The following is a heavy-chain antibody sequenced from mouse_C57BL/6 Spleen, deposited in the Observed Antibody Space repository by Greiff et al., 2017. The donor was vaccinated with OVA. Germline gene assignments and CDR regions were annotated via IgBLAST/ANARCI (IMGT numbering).Heavy chain of an antibody. D-gene: IGHD1-1*01. Sequence: VQLQQSGPELVKPGASVKISCKASGYSFTDYNMNWVKQSNGKSLEWIGVINPNYGTTSYNQKFKGKATLTVDKSSSTAYMQLNSLTSEDSAVDYCAGLTTVGATDYASDYWGQGTSVTVSS. CDR1: GYSFTDYN. V-gene: IGHV1-39*01. J-gene: IGHJ4*01. CDR2: INPNYGTT. CDR3: AGLTTVGATDYASDY.